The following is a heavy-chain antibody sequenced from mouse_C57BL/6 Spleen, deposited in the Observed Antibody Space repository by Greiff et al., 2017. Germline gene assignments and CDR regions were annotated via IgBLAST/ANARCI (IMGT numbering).Heavy chain of an antibody. V-gene: IGHV14-4*01. J-gene: IGHJ3*01. D-gene: IGHD1-1*01. CDR3: TTRAYGSSLAWCAE. Sequence: VQLQQSGAELVRPGASVKLSCTASGFNIKDDYMHWVKQRPEQGLEWIGWIDPENGDTESASKFQGKATITAEPSSNNAYLQLSSLTSEDTAVYYCTTRAYGSSLAWCAERGQGALVTVS. CDR2: IDPENGDT. CDR1: GFNIKDDY.